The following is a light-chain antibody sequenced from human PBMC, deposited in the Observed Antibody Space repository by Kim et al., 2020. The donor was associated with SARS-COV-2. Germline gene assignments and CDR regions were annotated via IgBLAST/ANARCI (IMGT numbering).Light chain of an antibody. CDR2: DNN. J-gene: IGLJ1*01. CDR1: SSNIGNNY. V-gene: IGLV1-51*01. Sequence: QSVLTQPPSVSAAPGQKVTISCSGSSSNIGNNYVSWYQQLPGTARKLLIYDNNKRPSGIPDRFSGSKSGTSATLGITGLQTGDEADYYCGTWDSSLSAGGVFGTGTKVTVL. CDR3: GTWDSSLSAGGV.